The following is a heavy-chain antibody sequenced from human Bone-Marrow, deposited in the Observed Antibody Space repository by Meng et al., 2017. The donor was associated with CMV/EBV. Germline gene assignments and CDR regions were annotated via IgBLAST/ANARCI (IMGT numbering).Heavy chain of an antibody. Sequence: SETLSLTCTVSGGSISSYYWSWIRQPPGKGLEWIGYIYYSGSTNYNPSLKSRVTISVDTSKNQFSLKLSSVTAADTAVYYCARQVRIKAAAFDIWGQGTMVTVSS. CDR3: ARQVRIKAAAFDI. CDR1: GGSISSYY. CDR2: IYYSGST. J-gene: IGHJ3*02. V-gene: IGHV4-59*08. D-gene: IGHD2-15*01.